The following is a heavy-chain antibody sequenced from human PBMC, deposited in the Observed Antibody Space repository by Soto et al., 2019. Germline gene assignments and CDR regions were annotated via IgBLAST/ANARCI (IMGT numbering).Heavy chain of an antibody. V-gene: IGHV1-69*04. CDR1: GGTFSIYT. D-gene: IGHD5-12*01. J-gene: IGHJ4*02. Sequence: ASVKVSCTDSGGTFSIYTISWVRQAPGQGLEWMGRIIPILGIANYAQKFQGRVTITADKSTSTAYMELSSLRSEDTAVYYCARDRRDGYNYFDYWGQGTLVTVSS. CDR2: IIPILGIA. CDR3: ARDRRDGYNYFDY.